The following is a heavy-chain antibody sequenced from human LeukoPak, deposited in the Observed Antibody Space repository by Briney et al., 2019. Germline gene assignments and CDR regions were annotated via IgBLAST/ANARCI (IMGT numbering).Heavy chain of an antibody. Sequence: SETLSLTCTVSGGSISSYYWSWIRQPPGKGLEWIGYIYYSGSTNYSPSLKSRVTISVDTSKNQFSLRLSSVTAADTAVYYCARFNCSSTSCYGDYYYYGMDVWGKGTTVTVSS. J-gene: IGHJ6*04. CDR2: IYYSGST. CDR3: ARFNCSSTSCYGDYYYYGMDV. D-gene: IGHD2-2*01. V-gene: IGHV4-59*01. CDR1: GGSISSYY.